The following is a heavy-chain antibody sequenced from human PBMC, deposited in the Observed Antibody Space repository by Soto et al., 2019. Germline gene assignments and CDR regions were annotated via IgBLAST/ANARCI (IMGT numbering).Heavy chain of an antibody. D-gene: IGHD2-2*01. CDR1: GGSFSGYY. Sequence: PSETLSLTSAVYGGSFSGYYWSWIRQPPGKGLEWIGEINHSGSTNYNPSLKSRVTISVDTSKNQFSLKLSSVTAADTAVYYCARGGDIVVVPAAIPFDPWGQGTLVTVSS. CDR2: INHSGST. J-gene: IGHJ5*02. CDR3: ARGGDIVVVPAAIPFDP. V-gene: IGHV4-34*01.